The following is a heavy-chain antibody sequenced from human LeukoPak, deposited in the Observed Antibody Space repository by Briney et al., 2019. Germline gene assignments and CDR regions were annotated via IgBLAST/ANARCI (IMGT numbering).Heavy chain of an antibody. Sequence: PSQTLSLTCTVSGGSISSGGYYWSWIRQHPGKGLEWIGYIYYSGSTYYNPSLKSRVTISVDTSKNQFSLKLSSVTAADTAVYYCARTPGDRYYFDYWGQGTLVTVSS. J-gene: IGHJ4*02. CDR2: IYYSGST. D-gene: IGHD7-27*01. CDR3: ARTPGDRYYFDY. CDR1: GGSISSGGYY. V-gene: IGHV4-31*03.